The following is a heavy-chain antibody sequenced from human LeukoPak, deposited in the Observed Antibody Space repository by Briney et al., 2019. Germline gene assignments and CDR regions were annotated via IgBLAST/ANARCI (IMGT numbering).Heavy chain of an antibody. CDR3: ASPYLYGSGSYRVSSFDI. CDR1: GFSFSGYA. Sequence: GGSLRLSCAASGFSFSGYAMHWVRQAPGKGLECVAVIAYDGGEKWYADSVTGRFTISRDNSKNMLFLQMNSLRAEDTAVYYCASPYLYGSGSYRVSSFDIWGQGTMVTVSS. D-gene: IGHD3-10*01. V-gene: IGHV3-30*04. CDR2: IAYDGGEK. J-gene: IGHJ3*02.